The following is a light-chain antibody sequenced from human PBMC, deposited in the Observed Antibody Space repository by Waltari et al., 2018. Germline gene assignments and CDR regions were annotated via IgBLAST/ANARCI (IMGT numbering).Light chain of an antibody. CDR1: QGISSF. J-gene: IGKJ4*01. Sequence: IVLTQSPATLSLSPGERATLSCRASQGISSFLAWYQQKPGQAPRPLVYEASNMATGIPARFSGSGSGADFTLTISSLEPEDFAVYYCQQRTNWPSFGGGTRVELK. V-gene: IGKV3-11*01. CDR3: QQRTNWPS. CDR2: EAS.